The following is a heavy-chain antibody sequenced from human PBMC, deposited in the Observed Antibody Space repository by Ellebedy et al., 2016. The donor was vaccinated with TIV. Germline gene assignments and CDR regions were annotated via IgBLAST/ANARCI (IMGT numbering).Heavy chain of an antibody. D-gene: IGHD2-15*01. J-gene: IGHJ5*02. CDR2: INVADANT. CDR1: GYTFTTFA. Sequence: AASVKVSCKASGYTFTTFAIHWVRQAPGQSPEWMGWINVADANTIYSQKFQGRVPFTRDTSANTVYMHLSSLRSEDSAVYYCARDPLGYCSGGSCTNNWFDPWGQGTLVTVSS. V-gene: IGHV1-3*01. CDR3: ARDPLGYCSGGSCTNNWFDP.